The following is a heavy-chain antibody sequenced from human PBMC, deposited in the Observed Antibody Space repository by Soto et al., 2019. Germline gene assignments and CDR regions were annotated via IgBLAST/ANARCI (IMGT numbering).Heavy chain of an antibody. Sequence: ASVKVSCKASGYTFTSYYMHWVRQAPGQGLEWMGWISAYNGNTNYAQKLQGRVTMTTDTSTSTAYMELRSLRSDDTAVYYCARARNYNWIGSRPSPVNDSFDTWGQGTRVTV. V-gene: IGHV1-18*04. CDR2: ISAYNGNT. J-gene: IGHJ3*02. CDR3: ARARNYNWIGSRPSPVNDSFDT. D-gene: IGHD1-20*01. CDR1: GYTFTSYY.